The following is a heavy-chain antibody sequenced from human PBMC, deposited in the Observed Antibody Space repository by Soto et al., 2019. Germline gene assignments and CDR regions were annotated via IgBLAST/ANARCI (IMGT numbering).Heavy chain of an antibody. V-gene: IGHV4-31*03. CDR3: AREEGGYDDYYYYGMDV. CDR1: GGSISSGGYY. CDR2: IYYSGST. D-gene: IGHD5-12*01. J-gene: IGHJ6*02. Sequence: QVQLQESGPGLVKPSQTLSLTCTVSGGSISSGGYYWSWIRQHPGKGLEWIGYIYYSGSTYYNPSLKSRFTISVDTSKNQFSLKLSSVTAADTAVYYCAREEGGYDDYYYYGMDVWGQGTTVTVSS.